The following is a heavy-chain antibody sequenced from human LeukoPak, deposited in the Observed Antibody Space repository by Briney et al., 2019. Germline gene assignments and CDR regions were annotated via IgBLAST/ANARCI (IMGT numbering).Heavy chain of an antibody. D-gene: IGHD6-19*01. J-gene: IGHJ4*02. CDR2: IYHSGST. V-gene: IGHV4-38-2*02. CDR3: ARAPFGAVAGTFFY. Sequence: PSETLSLTCTVSGYSISSGYYWGWIRQPPGKGLEWIGSIYHSGSTYYNPSLKSRVTISVDTSKNQFSLKLSSVTAADTAVYYCARAPFGAVAGTFFYWGQGTLVTVSS. CDR1: GYSISSGYY.